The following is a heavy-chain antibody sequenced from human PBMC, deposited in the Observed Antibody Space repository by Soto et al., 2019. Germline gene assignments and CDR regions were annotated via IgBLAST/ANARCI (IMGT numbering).Heavy chain of an antibody. CDR3: ARFGAPALSQKWFDV. Sequence: PGQSLKISCQGSGYTFFDYWSGPVRQMPGKGLEWMGIICPDDSKVIYSSSFQGQVIFSADTSIKTAYLQWISLKASDNAVYYCARFGAPALSQKWFDVWGQGTLVTVSS. CDR2: ICPDDSKV. V-gene: IGHV5-51*01. CDR1: GYTFFDYW. D-gene: IGHD3-16*01. J-gene: IGHJ5*02.